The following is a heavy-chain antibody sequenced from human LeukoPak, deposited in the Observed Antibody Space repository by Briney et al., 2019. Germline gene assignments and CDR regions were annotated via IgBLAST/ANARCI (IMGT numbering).Heavy chain of an antibody. CDR3: ARVGSYYGIDY. Sequence: SETLSLTCTVSGGSISSSSYYWGWIRQPPGKGLEWIGSIYYSGSTYYNPSLKSRVTISVDTSKNQFSLKLSSVTAADTAVYYCARVGSYYGIDYWGQGTLVTVSS. V-gene: IGHV4-39*07. CDR1: GGSISSSSYY. CDR2: IYYSGST. J-gene: IGHJ4*02. D-gene: IGHD1-26*01.